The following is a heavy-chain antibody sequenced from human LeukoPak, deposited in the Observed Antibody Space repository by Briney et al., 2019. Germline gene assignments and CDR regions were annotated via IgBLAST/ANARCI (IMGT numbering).Heavy chain of an antibody. CDR1: GFTFSSYS. CDR2: ISSSSSYI. Sequence: PGGSLRLSCAASGFTFSSYSMNWVRQAPGKGLEWASSISSSSSYIYYADSVKGRFTISRDNAKNSLYLQMNSLRAEDTAVYYCAGTPSSPLLWFGELKYNWFDPWGQGTLVTVSS. D-gene: IGHD3-10*01. J-gene: IGHJ5*02. CDR3: AGTPSSPLLWFGELKYNWFDP. V-gene: IGHV3-21*01.